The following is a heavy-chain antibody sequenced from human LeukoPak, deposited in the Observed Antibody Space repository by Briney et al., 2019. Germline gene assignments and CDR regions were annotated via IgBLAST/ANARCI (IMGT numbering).Heavy chain of an antibody. CDR2: ISAYNGNT. V-gene: IGHV1-18*01. J-gene: IGHJ4*02. CDR3: ARGIAAAGTGGTDY. Sequence: ASVKVSCKASGYTFTSYGITWVRQAPGQGLEWMGWISAYNGNTNYAQKFQGRVTITRNTSISTAYMELSSLRSEDTAVYYCARGIAAAGTGGTDYWGQGTLVTVSS. CDR1: GYTFTSYG. D-gene: IGHD6-13*01.